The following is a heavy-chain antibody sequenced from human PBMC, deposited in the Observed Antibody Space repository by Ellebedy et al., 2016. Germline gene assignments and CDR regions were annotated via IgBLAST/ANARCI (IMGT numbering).Heavy chain of an antibody. J-gene: IGHJ6*02. CDR3: AREARECGGDCYLYYYFYYTMDV. CDR1: GGTFSKYG. Sequence: ASVKVSCKASGGTFSKYGISWVRQAPGQGLEWMGRIIPILDVANYAQKFQGRVTITADKSTSTAYMELSSLRSDDTAVYYCAREARECGGDCYLYYYFYYTMDVWGQGTTVTVSS. CDR2: IIPILDVA. V-gene: IGHV1-69*04. D-gene: IGHD2-21*02.